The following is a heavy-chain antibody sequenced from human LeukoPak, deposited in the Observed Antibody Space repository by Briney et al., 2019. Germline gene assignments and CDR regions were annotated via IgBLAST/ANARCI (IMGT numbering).Heavy chain of an antibody. CDR3: ARVIVVVTAIHDAFDI. CDR2: ISSSGSTI. D-gene: IGHD2-21*02. Sequence: GGSLRLSCAASGFTFSSYEMNWVRQAPGKGLEWVSYISSSGSTIYYADSVKGRFTISRDNAKNSLYLQMNSLGAEDTAVYYCARVIVVVTAIHDAFDIWGQGTMVTVSS. J-gene: IGHJ3*02. CDR1: GFTFSSYE. V-gene: IGHV3-48*03.